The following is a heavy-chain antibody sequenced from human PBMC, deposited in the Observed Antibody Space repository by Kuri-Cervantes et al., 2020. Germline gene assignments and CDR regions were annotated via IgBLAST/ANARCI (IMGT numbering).Heavy chain of an antibody. Sequence: GGSLRLSCAASGFTVSSNYMSWVRQAPGKGLEWVSVIYSGGSTYYADSVKGRFTISRDNSKNTLYLQMNSLRAEDTAVYYCARMAYSGYDTFDYWGQGTLVTDSS. CDR1: GFTVSSNY. V-gene: IGHV3-53*05. CDR3: ARMAYSGYDTFDY. D-gene: IGHD5-12*01. J-gene: IGHJ4*02. CDR2: IYSGGST.